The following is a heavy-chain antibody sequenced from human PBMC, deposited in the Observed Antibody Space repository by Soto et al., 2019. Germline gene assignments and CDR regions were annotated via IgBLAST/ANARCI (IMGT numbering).Heavy chain of an antibody. Sequence: SETLSLTCTVSGGSISSSSYYWGWIRQPPGKGLEWIGSIYYSGSTYYNPSLKSRVTISVDTSKNQFSLKLSSVTAADTAVYYCARSNSHTYYYDSSGSLFFNYWGQGTLVTGLL. CDR3: ARSNSHTYYYDSSGSLFFNY. V-gene: IGHV4-39*01. D-gene: IGHD3-22*01. CDR1: GGSISSSSYY. CDR2: IYYSGST. J-gene: IGHJ4*02.